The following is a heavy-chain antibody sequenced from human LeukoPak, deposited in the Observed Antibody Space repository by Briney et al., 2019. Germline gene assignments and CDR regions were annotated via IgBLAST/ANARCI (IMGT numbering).Heavy chain of an antibody. Sequence: ASVKVSCKASGYTFTGYYMHWVRQASGQGLEWMGRINPNSGGTNYAQKFQGRVTMTRDTSISTAYMELSRLRSDDTAVYYCAIDLRGYSYGYAYWGQGTLVTVSS. CDR2: INPNSGGT. J-gene: IGHJ4*02. CDR1: GYTFTGYY. V-gene: IGHV1-2*06. CDR3: AIDLRGYSYGYAY. D-gene: IGHD5-18*01.